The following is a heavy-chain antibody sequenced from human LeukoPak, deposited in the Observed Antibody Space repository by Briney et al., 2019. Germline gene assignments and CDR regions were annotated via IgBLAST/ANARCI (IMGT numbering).Heavy chain of an antibody. CDR3: ARVGVHSSSHDFDY. V-gene: IGHV3-23*01. Sequence: GGSLRLSCAASGFTFSSYAMSWVRQAPGKGLEWVSAISGSGGSTYYADSVKGRFTISRDNSKNTLYLQMNSLRAEDTAVYYCARVGVHSSSHDFDYWGQGTLVTVSS. CDR2: ISGSGGST. J-gene: IGHJ4*02. CDR1: GFTFSSYA. D-gene: IGHD6-6*01.